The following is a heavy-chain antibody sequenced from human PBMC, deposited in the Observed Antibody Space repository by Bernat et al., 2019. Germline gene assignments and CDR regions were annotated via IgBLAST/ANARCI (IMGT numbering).Heavy chain of an antibody. CDR2: IWHDGSNE. J-gene: IGHJ6*02. CDR1: KFTFSSYG. D-gene: IGHD4-17*01. V-gene: IGHV3-33*01. CDR3: ARVSLYGAPASAMDV. Sequence: QVQLVESGGGVVQTERSQRLSCEASKFTFSSYGMHWVRQAPGKGLEWVAVIWHDGSNESYADSVKGRFTISRDNSKNTLYLQMNNLRAEDTAVYYCARVSLYGAPASAMDVWGQGTTVTVSS.